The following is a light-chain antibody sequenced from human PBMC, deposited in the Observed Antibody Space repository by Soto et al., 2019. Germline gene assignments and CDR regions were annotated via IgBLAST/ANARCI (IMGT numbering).Light chain of an antibody. CDR2: YDS. V-gene: IGLV3-21*04. J-gene: IGLJ1*01. Sequence: SYELTQPPSVSVAPEKTATITCGGNNMGNKRVHGYRQKPGQAPVLVISYDSDRPSGIPERFSGSNSGNTATLTISRVEDGDEADYYCQVWDIMADNYVFGPGTKLTVL. CDR1: NMGNKR. CDR3: QVWDIMADNYV.